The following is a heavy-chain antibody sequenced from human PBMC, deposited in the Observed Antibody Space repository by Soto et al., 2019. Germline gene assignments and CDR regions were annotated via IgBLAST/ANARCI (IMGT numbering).Heavy chain of an antibody. CDR3: AVSRSGWYFDL. J-gene: IGHJ2*01. V-gene: IGHV4-39*01. Sequence: PSETLSLTCTVSGGSISSSSYYWGWIRQPPGKGLEWIGSIYYSGSTYYNPSLKSRVTISVDTSKNQFSLKLSSVTAADTAVYYCAVSRSGWYFDLWGRGTLVTVSS. D-gene: IGHD3-10*01. CDR1: GGSISSSSYY. CDR2: IYYSGST.